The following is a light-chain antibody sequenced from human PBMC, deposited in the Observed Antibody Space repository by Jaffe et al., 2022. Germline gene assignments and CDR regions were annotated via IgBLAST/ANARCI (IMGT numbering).Light chain of an antibody. CDR3: QSADSSGTSPWV. CDR2: KDS. V-gene: IGLV3-25*03. J-gene: IGLJ3*02. CDR1: ALPKQY. Sequence: SYELTQPPSVSVSPGQTARITCSGDALPKQYAYWYQQKPGQAPVLVIYKDSERPSGIPERFSGSSSGTTVTLTISGVQAEDEADYYCQSADSSGTSPWVFGGGTKLTVL.